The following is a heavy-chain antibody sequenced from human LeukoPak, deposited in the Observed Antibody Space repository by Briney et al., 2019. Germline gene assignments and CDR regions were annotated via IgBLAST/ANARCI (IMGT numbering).Heavy chain of an antibody. CDR2: INPSGGST. J-gene: IGHJ5*02. D-gene: IGHD3-10*01. Sequence: GASVKVSCKASGYTFTTSYMHWVRQAPGQGLERMGIINPSGGSTSYAQKFQGRVTMTRDMSTSTVYMELSSLRSEDTAVYYCAKGIDIWFGEYNWFDPWGQGTLVTVSS. CDR1: GYTFTTSY. V-gene: IGHV1-46*01. CDR3: AKGIDIWFGEYNWFDP.